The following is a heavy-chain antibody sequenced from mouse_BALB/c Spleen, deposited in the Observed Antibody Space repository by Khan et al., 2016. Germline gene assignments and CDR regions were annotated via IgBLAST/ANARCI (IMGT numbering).Heavy chain of an antibody. D-gene: IGHD2-2*01. Sequence: QVQLKESGAELVRPGSSVKISCKASGYAFSSYWMNWVKQRPGQGLEWIGQIYPGDGDTNYNGKFKGKATLTADKSSSTAYMQLSSLTSEDSAVYFCAREGYGYDTFAYWGQGTLVTVPA. J-gene: IGHJ3*01. V-gene: IGHV1-80*01. CDR3: AREGYGYDTFAY. CDR2: IYPGDGDT. CDR1: GYAFSSYW.